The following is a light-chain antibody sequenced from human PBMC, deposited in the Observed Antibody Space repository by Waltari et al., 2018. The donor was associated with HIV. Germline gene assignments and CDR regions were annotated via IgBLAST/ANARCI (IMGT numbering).Light chain of an antibody. CDR3: TSYTTSDTLR. V-gene: IGLV2-14*03. Sequence: QSVLTQPASVSGSPGQSVTISCTGTSSDFGFDNYVSCYQQYPGKPPTLIIYEVSNRPSGVSDRFSGSKSGNTASLTISGLQNEDEADYFCTSYTTSDTLRFGGGTKVTVL. CDR2: EVS. CDR1: SSDFGFDNY. J-gene: IGLJ3*02.